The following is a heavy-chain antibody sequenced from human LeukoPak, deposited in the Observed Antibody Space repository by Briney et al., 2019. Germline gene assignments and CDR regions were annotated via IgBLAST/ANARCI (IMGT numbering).Heavy chain of an antibody. CDR3: ARDQVYFDY. CDR2: ISYDGSNK. Sequence: GGSLRLSCAASGFTFSSYAMHWVRQAPGKGLEWVAVISYDGSNKYCADSVKGRFTISRDNSKNTLYLQMSSLRAEDTAVYYCARDQVYFDYWGQGTLVTVSS. J-gene: IGHJ4*02. V-gene: IGHV3-30*04. CDR1: GFTFSSYA.